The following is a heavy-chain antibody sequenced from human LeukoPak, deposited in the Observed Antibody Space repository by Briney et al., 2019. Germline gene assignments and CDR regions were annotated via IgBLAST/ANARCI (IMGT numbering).Heavy chain of an antibody. CDR2: ISAYNGNT. J-gene: IGHJ5*02. Sequence: GASVKVSCKASGYTFTSYGISWVRQAPGQGLEWMGWISAYNGNTNYAQKLQGRVTMTTDTSTSTAYMELSSLRSEDTAVYYCARDIAAAGTDWFDPWGQGTLVTVSS. V-gene: IGHV1-18*01. CDR1: GYTFTSYG. CDR3: ARDIAAAGTDWFDP. D-gene: IGHD6-13*01.